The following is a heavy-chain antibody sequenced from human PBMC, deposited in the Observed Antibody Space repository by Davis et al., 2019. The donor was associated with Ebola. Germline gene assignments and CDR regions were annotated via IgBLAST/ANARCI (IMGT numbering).Heavy chain of an antibody. CDR2: IIPILGIA. Sequence: SVKVSCKASGYTFTSYGISWVRQAPGQGLEWMGRIIPILGIANYAQKFQGRVTITADKSTSTAYMELSSLRSEDTAVYYCAREAAAGYFDYWGQGTLVTVSS. D-gene: IGHD6-13*01. V-gene: IGHV1-69*04. CDR3: AREAAAGYFDY. CDR1: GYTFTSYG. J-gene: IGHJ4*02.